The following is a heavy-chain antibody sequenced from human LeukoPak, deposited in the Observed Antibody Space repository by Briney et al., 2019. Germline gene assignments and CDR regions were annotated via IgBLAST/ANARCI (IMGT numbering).Heavy chain of an antibody. V-gene: IGHV4-61*05. J-gene: IGHJ4*02. D-gene: IGHD6-13*01. CDR1: GGSISTSSFY. CDR2: IYYSGST. CDR3: ARDRSSSWCKDFDY. Sequence: PSETLSLTCTVSGGSISTSSFYWGWIRQPPGKGLEWIGYIYYSGSTNYNPSLKSRVTMSLDTSKNQFSLDLSSVTAADTAVYYCARDRSSSWCKDFDYWGQGTLVTVSS.